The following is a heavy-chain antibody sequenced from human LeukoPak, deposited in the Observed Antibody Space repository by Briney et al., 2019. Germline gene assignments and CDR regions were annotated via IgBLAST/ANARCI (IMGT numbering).Heavy chain of an antibody. CDR2: ISAYNGNT. CDR3: ARGPPVYGSGIPYGDY. J-gene: IGHJ4*02. D-gene: IGHD3-10*01. CDR1: GYTFTSYG. Sequence: GASVKVSCKASGYTFTSYGISWLRQAPGQGLEWMGWISAYNGNTNYAQKLQGRVTMTTDTSTSTAYMELRSLRSDATAVSYCARGPPVYGSGIPYGDYWGQGTLVTVSS. V-gene: IGHV1-18*01.